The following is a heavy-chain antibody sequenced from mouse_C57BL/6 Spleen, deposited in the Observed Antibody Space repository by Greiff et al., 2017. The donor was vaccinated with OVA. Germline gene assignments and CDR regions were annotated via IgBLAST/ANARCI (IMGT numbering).Heavy chain of an antibody. Sequence: VQLQQSGAELVKPGASVKLSCKASGYTFTSYWMHWVKQRPGRGLEWIVRIDPNSGGTKYNEKFKSKATLTVDKPSSTAYMQLSSLTSEDSAVYYCARSGGDGPEAWFAYWGQGTLVTVSA. D-gene: IGHD2-3*01. CDR3: ARSGGDGPEAWFAY. CDR1: GYTFTSYW. V-gene: IGHV1-72*01. J-gene: IGHJ3*01. CDR2: IDPNSGGT.